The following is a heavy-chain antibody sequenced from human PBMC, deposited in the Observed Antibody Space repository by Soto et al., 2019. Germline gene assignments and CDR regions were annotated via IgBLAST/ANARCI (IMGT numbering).Heavy chain of an antibody. CDR1: GFTVKNYQ. J-gene: IGHJ6*02. CDR3: ARDPSTTGYYGLDV. CDR2: IYSGGVT. Sequence: LSLSCAASGFTVKNYQMNWVRQAPGKGLEWVSVIYSGGVTYYPDSVKGRFTTIRDTSKNTVYLQMTSLRADDTAMYYCARDPSTTGYYGLDVWGQGTTVTVSS. V-gene: IGHV3-53*01.